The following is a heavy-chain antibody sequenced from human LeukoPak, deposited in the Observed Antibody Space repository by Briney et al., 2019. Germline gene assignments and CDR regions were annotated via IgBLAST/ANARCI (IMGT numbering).Heavy chain of an antibody. J-gene: IGHJ4*02. CDR1: GFTFRSYS. CDR2: ISYDGTNK. D-gene: IGHD6-19*01. CDR3: AKSWGVEYSSGFFTGVHY. V-gene: IGHV3-30*18. Sequence: PGGSLRLSCAASGFTFRSYSMHWVRQAPGKGLEWVAIISYDGTNKYYADSVKGRFTISRDNSKNTLYLQMNSLRPEDTAVFYCAKSWGVEYSSGFFTGVHYWGQGTLVTVSS.